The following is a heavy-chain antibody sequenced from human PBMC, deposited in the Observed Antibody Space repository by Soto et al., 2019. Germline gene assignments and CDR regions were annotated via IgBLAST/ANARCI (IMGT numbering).Heavy chain of an antibody. D-gene: IGHD1-26*01. CDR2: IYSGGST. J-gene: IGHJ2*01. Sequence: HPGGSLRLSCAASGFTVSSNYMSWVRQSPGKGLEWVSVIYSGGSTYYADSVKGRFTTSRDNSRNTLYLQMNSLRADDTAVYYCVKNRGAGSLSNWSFASWGRGSLVTVSS. CDR3: VKNRGAGSLSNWSFAS. V-gene: IGHV3-66*01. CDR1: GFTVSSNY.